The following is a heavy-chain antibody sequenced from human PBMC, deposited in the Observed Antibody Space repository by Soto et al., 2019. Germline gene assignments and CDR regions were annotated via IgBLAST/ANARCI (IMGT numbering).Heavy chain of an antibody. CDR3: ARDQDKGVVHGLDG. Sequence: PGGSLRLSCAASGFSLSTYALHWVRQAPGKGLEWVGIIWNDGSYKYYADSVKGRFSISRDNYENTLYLQMTSLRAEDTAVYYCARDQDKGVVHGLDGWGQGTTATVSS. CDR2: IWNDGSYK. CDR1: GFSLSTYA. J-gene: IGHJ6*02. D-gene: IGHD2-8*01. V-gene: IGHV3-33*01.